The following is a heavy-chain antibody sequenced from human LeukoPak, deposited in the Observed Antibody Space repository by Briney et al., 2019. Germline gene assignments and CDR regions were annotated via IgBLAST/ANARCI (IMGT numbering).Heavy chain of an antibody. CDR1: GFTFSSYG. CDR2: IGYDGSDK. D-gene: IGHD2-15*01. CDR3: ATPSRSGGSCLVY. V-gene: IGHV3-33*01. J-gene: IGHJ4*02. Sequence: GGSLRLSCVESGFTFSSYGMHWVRQAPGKGLEWVAVIGYDGSDKYYADSVKGRFTISRDNSKNTLYLQMNSLRAEDTAVYYCATPSRSGGSCLVYWGQGTLVTVSS.